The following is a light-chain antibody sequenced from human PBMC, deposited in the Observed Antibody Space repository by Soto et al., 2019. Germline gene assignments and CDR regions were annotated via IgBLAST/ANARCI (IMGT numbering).Light chain of an antibody. V-gene: IGKV3-20*01. J-gene: IGKJ1*01. Sequence: VLTPSPGTLSLSPGARSTLSCRASQSVSSSYLAWYQQKPGQAPRLLIYGASNRATGIPDRISGSGSGTDFTLTISRLEPEDFAVYYCQQYGDSLVTFGQGAKVDIK. CDR2: GAS. CDR3: QQYGDSLVT. CDR1: QSVSSSY.